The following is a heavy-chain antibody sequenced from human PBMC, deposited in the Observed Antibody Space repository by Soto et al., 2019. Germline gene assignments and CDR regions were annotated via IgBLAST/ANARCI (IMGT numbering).Heavy chain of an antibody. Sequence: GGSLILSCAASGFTFSSYSMNWVRHAPGKGLEWVSSISSSSSYIYYADSVKGRFTISRDNAKNSLYLQMNSLRAEDTAVYYCARAFDIYDMDVWGQGTTVTVSS. J-gene: IGHJ6*02. V-gene: IGHV3-21*01. CDR3: ARAFDIYDMDV. CDR1: GFTFSSYS. D-gene: IGHD3-9*01. CDR2: ISSSSSYI.